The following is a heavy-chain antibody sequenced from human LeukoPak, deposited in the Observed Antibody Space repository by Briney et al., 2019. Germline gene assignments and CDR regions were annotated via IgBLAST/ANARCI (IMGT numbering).Heavy chain of an antibody. J-gene: IGHJ4*02. V-gene: IGHV3-21*01. CDR1: GFTFSSYS. D-gene: IGHD5-12*01. CDR3: ARAGRSGYDHYYFDY. Sequence: LGGSLRLSCAASGFTFSSYSMNWVRQAPGKGLEWVSSISSSSSYIYYADSVKGRFTISRDNAKSSLYLQMNSLRAEDTAVYYCARAGRSGYDHYYFDYWGLGTLVTVSS. CDR2: ISSSSSYI.